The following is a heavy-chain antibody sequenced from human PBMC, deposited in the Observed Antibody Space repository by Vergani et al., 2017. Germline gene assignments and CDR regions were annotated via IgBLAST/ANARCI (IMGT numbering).Heavy chain of an antibody. D-gene: IGHD1-26*01. Sequence: QVQLVQSGTEVKKPGASVKVSCKASGYTFTSYAMHWVRRAPGQRLEWMGWINAGNGNTKYSQNFQGRVTFTRDTSASTASLELSSLRSEDTAIYYCASEYRGSFPDYWGQGTLVTVSS. CDR3: ASEYRGSFPDY. CDR1: GYTFTSYA. CDR2: INAGNGNT. J-gene: IGHJ4*02. V-gene: IGHV1-3*01.